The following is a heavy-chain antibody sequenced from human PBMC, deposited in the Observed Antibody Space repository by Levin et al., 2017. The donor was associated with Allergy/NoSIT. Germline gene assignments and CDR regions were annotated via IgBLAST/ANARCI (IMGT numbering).Heavy chain of an antibody. CDR1: GFTFSSYA. CDR3: ARGEAAAGTLLGYYYYMDV. J-gene: IGHJ6*03. V-gene: IGHV3-30-3*01. Sequence: GGSLRLSCAASGFTFSSYAMHWVRQAPGKGLEWVAVISYDGSNKYYADSVKGRFTISRDNSKNTLYLQMNSLRAEDTAVYYCARGEAAAGTLLGYYYYMDVWGKGTTVTVSS. D-gene: IGHD6-13*01. CDR2: ISYDGSNK.